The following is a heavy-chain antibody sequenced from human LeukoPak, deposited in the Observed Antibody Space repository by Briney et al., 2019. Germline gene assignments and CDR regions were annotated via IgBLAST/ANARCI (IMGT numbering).Heavy chain of an antibody. V-gene: IGHV4-39*01. J-gene: IGHJ4*02. CDR1: GGSISSSSYY. Sequence: SETLSLTCTVSGGSISSSSYYWGWIRQPPGKGLEWIGSIYYSGSTYYNPSLKSRVTISVDTSKNQFSLKLSSVTAADTAVYYCARGGALRFLEWLPNPADFAYWGQGTLVTVSS. D-gene: IGHD3-3*01. CDR2: IYYSGST. CDR3: ARGGALRFLEWLPNPADFAY.